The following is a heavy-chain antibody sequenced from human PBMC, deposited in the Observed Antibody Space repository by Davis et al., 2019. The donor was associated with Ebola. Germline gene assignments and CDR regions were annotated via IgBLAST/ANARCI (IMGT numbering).Heavy chain of an antibody. CDR1: GYTFTGYY. CDR2: INPNSGGT. Sequence: ASVKVSCKASGYTFTGYYMHWVRQAPGQGLEWMGRINPNSGGTNYAQKFQGRVTMTRDTSISTAYMELSRLRSDDTAVYFCARGGIATMVVPRDYYYGMDVWGQGTTVTVS. V-gene: IGHV1-2*06. CDR3: ARGGIATMVVPRDYYYGMDV. D-gene: IGHD3-22*01. J-gene: IGHJ6*02.